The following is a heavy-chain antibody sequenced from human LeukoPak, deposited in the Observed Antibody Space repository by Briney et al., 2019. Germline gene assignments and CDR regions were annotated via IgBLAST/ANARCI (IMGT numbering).Heavy chain of an antibody. D-gene: IGHD6-19*01. CDR3: ARGGWAAMSWFDP. Sequence: GGSLRLSCAASGFTFSSYSMNWVRQAPGKGLEWVSSISSSSSYIYYADSVKGRFTISRDNAKNSLYLQMNSLRAEDTAVYYCARGGWAAMSWFDPWGRGTLVTVSS. V-gene: IGHV3-21*01. CDR2: ISSSSSYI. CDR1: GFTFSSYS. J-gene: IGHJ5*02.